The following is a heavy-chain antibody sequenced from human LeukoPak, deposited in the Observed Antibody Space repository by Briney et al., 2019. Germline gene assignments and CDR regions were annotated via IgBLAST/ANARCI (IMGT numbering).Heavy chain of an antibody. J-gene: IGHJ4*02. CDR2: IGTLGDT. D-gene: IGHD3-22*01. V-gene: IGHV3-13*01. Sequence: ETGGSLRLSCAASGFTLSSYDFHWVRQVPGYGLEWVSGIGTLGDTYYLGSVKGRFTISRENAKNSLYLQMNSLRAGDTAVYYCARGRSFNYNDNRAHYPYWGQGTVVTVSS. CDR3: ARGRSFNYNDNRAHYPY. CDR1: GFTLSSYD.